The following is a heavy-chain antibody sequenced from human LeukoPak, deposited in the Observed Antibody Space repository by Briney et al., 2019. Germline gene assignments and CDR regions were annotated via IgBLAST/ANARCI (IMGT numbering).Heavy chain of an antibody. Sequence: PSQTLSLTCTVSGGSISSGGYYWNWIRQHPGKGLEWIGYIYYSGSTYYNPSLKSRVTISLDTSKSQFSLKLSSVTAADTAVYYCARDRGLGKPGGYGDPVGYFDYWGQGTLVTVSS. J-gene: IGHJ4*02. D-gene: IGHD4-17*01. CDR3: ARDRGLGKPGGYGDPVGYFDY. CDR1: GGSISSGGYY. CDR2: IYYSGST. V-gene: IGHV4-31*03.